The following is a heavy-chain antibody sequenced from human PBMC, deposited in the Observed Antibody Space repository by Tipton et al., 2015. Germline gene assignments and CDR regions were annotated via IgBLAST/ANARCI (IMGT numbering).Heavy chain of an antibody. CDR3: ARLPFVGGPCDDVFDI. CDR2: IYHSGNP. D-gene: IGHD2-15*01. CDR1: GGSVSSGGYY. V-gene: IGHV4-39*01. Sequence: TLSLTCTVSGGSVSSGGYYWNWIRQSPGEGLEWIGTIYHSGNPRYNPSLKSRAVISVDTSKNQFSLKLSSVTATDTALYYCARLPFVGGPCDDVFDIWGRGTKVTVSS. J-gene: IGHJ3*02.